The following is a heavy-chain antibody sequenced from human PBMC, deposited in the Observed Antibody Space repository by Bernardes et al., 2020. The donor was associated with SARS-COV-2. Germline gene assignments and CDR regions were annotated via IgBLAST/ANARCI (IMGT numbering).Heavy chain of an antibody. J-gene: IGHJ4*02. CDR1: GFTFSNYA. Sequence: SLRRSCAASGFTFSNYAMHWVRQAPGKGLEWVAIISYDGTTKYNADSVKGRFTITRDNSKNTLFLQMNTLTTEDTALYYCAREWEEYTSSLFDFWGQGTLVTVSS. V-gene: IGHV3-30-3*01. CDR2: ISYDGTTK. D-gene: IGHD6-6*01. CDR3: AREWEEYTSSLFDF.